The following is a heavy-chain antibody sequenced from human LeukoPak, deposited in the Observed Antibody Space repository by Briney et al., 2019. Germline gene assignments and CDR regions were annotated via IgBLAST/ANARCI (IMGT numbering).Heavy chain of an antibody. Sequence: PSETLSLTCAVYGGSFSGYYWSWIRQPPGKGLEWIGEINHSGSTNYNPSLKSRVTISVDTSKNQFFLKLSSVTAADTAVYYCATXGDYGSGNYXWFDPWGQGTLVTVSS. CDR1: GGSFSGYY. CDR2: INHSGST. CDR3: ATXGDYGSGNYXWFDP. J-gene: IGHJ5*02. V-gene: IGHV4-34*01. D-gene: IGHD3-10*01.